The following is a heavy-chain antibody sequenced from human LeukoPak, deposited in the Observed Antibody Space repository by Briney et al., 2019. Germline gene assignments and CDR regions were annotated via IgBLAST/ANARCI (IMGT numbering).Heavy chain of an antibody. CDR1: GFTFSRSA. CDR2: ISYDGGNK. Sequence: GRSLRLSCAASGFTFSRSAMHWVRQAPGKGLEWVAIISYDGGNKYYADSVKGRFTISRDNSKNTLYLQMNSLRAEDTAVYFCVSLGYSSSFVRYWGQGTLVTVSS. V-gene: IGHV3-30*04. D-gene: IGHD4-11*01. J-gene: IGHJ4*02. CDR3: VSLGYSSSFVRY.